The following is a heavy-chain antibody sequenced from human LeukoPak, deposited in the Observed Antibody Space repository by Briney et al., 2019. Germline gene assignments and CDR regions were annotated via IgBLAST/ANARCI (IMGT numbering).Heavy chain of an antibody. D-gene: IGHD3-10*01. Sequence: PGSSLRLSCAASGFTFSSYGMHWVRHAPAKGLEGAAVLWYDGSNKYYADSVKGRFTISRDNSKNTLYLQMNSLNTEDTAVYYCAKDRWLLSFGELFDYWGQGTLVTVSS. J-gene: IGHJ4*02. V-gene: IGHV3-33*06. CDR1: GFTFSSYG. CDR3: AKDRWLLSFGELFDY. CDR2: LWYDGSNK.